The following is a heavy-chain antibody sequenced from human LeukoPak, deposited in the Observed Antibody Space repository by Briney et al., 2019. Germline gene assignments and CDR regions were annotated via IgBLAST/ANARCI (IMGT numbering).Heavy chain of an antibody. D-gene: IGHD2-2*01. Sequence: GGSLRLSCAAYGFTFSSYSMNWVRQAPGKGLEWVSSISSRSSYIYYADSVKGRFTIYRDNAKNSLYLQMNSLRAEDTAVYYGARGSSTHGEYYFDYWGQGTLVTVSS. V-gene: IGHV3-21*01. CDR3: ARGSSTHGEYYFDY. J-gene: IGHJ4*02. CDR1: GFTFSSYS. CDR2: ISSRSSYI.